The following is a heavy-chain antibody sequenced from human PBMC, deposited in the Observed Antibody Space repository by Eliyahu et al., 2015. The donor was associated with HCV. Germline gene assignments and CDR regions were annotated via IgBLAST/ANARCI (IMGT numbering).Heavy chain of an antibody. J-gene: IGHJ6*02. Sequence: QVQLQQWGAGLLKPSETLSLTCAVYGGSFSGYYWSWIRQPPGKGLEWIGEINHSGSTNYNPSLKSRVTISVDTSKNQFSLKLSSVTAADTAVYYCARGPRRVPAAIRDYYYGMDVWGQGTTVTVSS. D-gene: IGHD2-2*02. V-gene: IGHV4-34*01. CDR2: INHSGST. CDR3: ARGPRRVPAAIRDYYYGMDV. CDR1: GGSFSGYY.